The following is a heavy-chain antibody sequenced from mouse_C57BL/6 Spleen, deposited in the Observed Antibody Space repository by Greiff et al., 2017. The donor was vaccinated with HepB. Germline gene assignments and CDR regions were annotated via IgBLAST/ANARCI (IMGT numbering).Heavy chain of an antibody. Sequence: QVQLQQPGAELVKPGASVKLSCKASGYTFTSYWMQWVNQRPGQGLEWIGEIDPSDSYTNYNQKFKGKATLTVDTSSSTAYMQLSSLTSEDSAVYYCARAYYYGSSYGYFDVWGTGTTVTVSS. V-gene: IGHV1-50*01. CDR3: ARAYYYGSSYGYFDV. J-gene: IGHJ1*03. D-gene: IGHD1-1*01. CDR2: IDPSDSYT. CDR1: GYTFTSYW.